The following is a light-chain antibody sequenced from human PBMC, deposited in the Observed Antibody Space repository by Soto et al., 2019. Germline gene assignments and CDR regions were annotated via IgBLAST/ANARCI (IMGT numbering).Light chain of an antibody. CDR1: QSVSSAY. J-gene: IGKJ1*01. CDR3: QEYGSSRWT. Sequence: EIVLTQSPGTLSLSPGEGATLSCRASQSVSSAYLAWYQQRPGQAPRLLIYSASSRATGIPDRFSGSGSGTDFTLTIRSLEPEDFALYYCQEYGSSRWTFGQGTKVEIK. V-gene: IGKV3-20*01. CDR2: SAS.